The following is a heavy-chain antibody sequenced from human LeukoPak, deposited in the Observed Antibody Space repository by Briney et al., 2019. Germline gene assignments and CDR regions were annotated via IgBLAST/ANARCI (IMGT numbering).Heavy chain of an antibody. V-gene: IGHV3-43*02. CDR1: GFTFDDYA. CDR2: VSGSGGTT. D-gene: IGHD3-10*01. Sequence: GGSLRLSCAASGFTFDDYAMHWVRQAPGMGLEWVSLVSGSGGTTDYADSVRGRFTISRDNSKNSLYLQMNSLSPEDTAFYYCAKEVGGGRSCSVFDCWGQGTLVTVSS. CDR3: AKEVGGGRSCSVFDC. J-gene: IGHJ4*02.